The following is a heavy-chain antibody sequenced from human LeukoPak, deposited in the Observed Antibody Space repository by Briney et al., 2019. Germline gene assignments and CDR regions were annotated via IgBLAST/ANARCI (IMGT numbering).Heavy chain of an antibody. CDR1: GYTFTTFY. CDR2: ISPNGGST. Sequence: ASVKVSCKASGYTFTTFYTHWLRQAPGQGLEWMGIISPNGGSTVYAQRFQGRVTMTRDTSTSTVYMELSSLRSEDTAVYYCARGVYDSSGYYYFDDWGQGTLVTVSS. V-gene: IGHV1-46*01. J-gene: IGHJ4*02. CDR3: ARGVYDSSGYYYFDD. D-gene: IGHD3-22*01.